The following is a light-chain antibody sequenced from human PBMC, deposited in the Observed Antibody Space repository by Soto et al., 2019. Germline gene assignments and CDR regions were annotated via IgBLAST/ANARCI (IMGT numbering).Light chain of an antibody. CDR2: GAS. Sequence: ETVVTQSPGTLSLSPGERATLSCRASQSVSSSYLAWYQQKPGQAPRLLIYGASSRATGIPDRFSGSGSGTDFTLTISRLEPEDFAVYYCQQYGSSPLTFGGGTKVDIK. J-gene: IGKJ4*01. V-gene: IGKV3-20*01. CDR1: QSVSSSY. CDR3: QQYGSSPLT.